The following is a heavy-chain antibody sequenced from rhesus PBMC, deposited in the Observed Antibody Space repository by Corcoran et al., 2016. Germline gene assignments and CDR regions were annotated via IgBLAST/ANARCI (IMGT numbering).Heavy chain of an antibody. V-gene: IGHV4-169*01. CDR2: IYGSGSRT. Sequence: QLQLQESGPGLVKPSETLSVTCAVSGGSISSSYWSWIRQAPGKGLEWIGYIYGSGSRTNYHPPLKSRVTLSVDTSKNQLSLKLSSVTTADTAVYYCARVGLDYGSSYGYPDWGQGVLVTVSS. CDR1: GGSISSSY. CDR3: ARVGLDYGSSYGYPD. J-gene: IGHJ4*01. D-gene: IGHD4-29*01.